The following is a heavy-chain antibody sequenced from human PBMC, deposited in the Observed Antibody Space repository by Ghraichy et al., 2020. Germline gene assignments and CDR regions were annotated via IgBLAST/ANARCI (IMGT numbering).Heavy chain of an antibody. J-gene: IGHJ6*02. CDR3: ARSSFHYYGMDV. CDR2: IYSTGNT. V-gene: IGHV4-39*01. D-gene: IGHD6-6*01. CDR1: GDSITLSGYY. Sequence: GSLRLSCTVSGDSITLSGYYWGWIRQPPGKELEWIGTIYSTGNTYYHPSLKSRVTLSVDTSKNQFSLKLTSVSAADTAVYYCARSSFHYYGMDVWGQGTTVTVSS.